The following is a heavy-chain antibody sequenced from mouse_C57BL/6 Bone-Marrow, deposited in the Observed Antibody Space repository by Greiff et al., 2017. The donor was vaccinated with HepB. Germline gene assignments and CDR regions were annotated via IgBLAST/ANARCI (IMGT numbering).Heavy chain of an antibody. CDR3: VRDPYYDYDVGYYAMDY. V-gene: IGHV10-3*01. J-gene: IGHJ4*01. Sequence: EVQRVESGGGLVQPKGSLKLSCAASGFTFNTYAMHWVRQAPGKGLEWVARIRSKSSNYATYYADSVKDRFTISRDDSQSMLYLQMNNLKTEDTAMYYCVRDPYYDYDVGYYAMDYWGQGTSVTVSS. CDR1: GFTFNTYA. CDR2: IRSKSSNYAT. D-gene: IGHD2-4*01.